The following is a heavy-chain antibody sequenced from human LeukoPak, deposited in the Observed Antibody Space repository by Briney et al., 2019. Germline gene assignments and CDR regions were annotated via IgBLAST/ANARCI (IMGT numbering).Heavy chain of an antibody. V-gene: IGHV3-64*01. CDR3: ARDQAEMATMCFDY. CDR2: ISSNGGST. CDR1: GFTFSSYA. Sequence: GGSLRFSCAASGFTFSSYAMHWVRQAPGKGLEYVSAISSNGGSTYYANSVKGRFTISRDNSKNTLYLQMGSLRAEDMAVYYCARDQAEMATMCFDYWGQGTLVTVSS. J-gene: IGHJ4*02. D-gene: IGHD5-24*01.